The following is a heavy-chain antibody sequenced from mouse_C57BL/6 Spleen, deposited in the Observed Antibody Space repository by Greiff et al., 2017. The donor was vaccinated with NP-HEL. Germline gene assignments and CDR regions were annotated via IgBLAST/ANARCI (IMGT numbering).Heavy chain of an antibody. CDR3: ARFYSNYAGAYYYAMDY. CDR2: INPSSGYT. J-gene: IGHJ4*01. V-gene: IGHV1-7*01. D-gene: IGHD2-5*01. Sequence: VQLQQSGAELAKPGASVKLSCKASGYTFTSYWMHWVKQRPGQGLEWIGYINPSSGYTKYNQKFKDKATLTADKSSSTAYMQLSSLTYEDSAVYYCARFYSNYAGAYYYAMDYWGQGTSVTVSS. CDR1: GYTFTSYW.